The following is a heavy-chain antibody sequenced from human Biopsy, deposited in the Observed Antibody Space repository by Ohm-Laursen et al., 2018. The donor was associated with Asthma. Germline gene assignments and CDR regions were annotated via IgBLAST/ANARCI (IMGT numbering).Heavy chain of an antibody. J-gene: IGHJ4*02. CDR2: INSVFGTT. CDR3: ARKAGSCISRTCYSLDF. V-gene: IGHV1-69*13. Sequence: GASETVSCKSLGGTFNTYVIGWARQAPGHGRGWLGGINSVFGTTTYTQKFQDRVTIAADDSTSTVYMELSSLRSEDTAVYYCARKAGSCISRTCYSLDFWGQGTLVTVSS. CDR1: GGTFNTYV. D-gene: IGHD2-2*01.